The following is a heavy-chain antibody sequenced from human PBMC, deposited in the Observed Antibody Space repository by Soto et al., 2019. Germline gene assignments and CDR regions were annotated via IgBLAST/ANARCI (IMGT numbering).Heavy chain of an antibody. CDR1: GGSISSYY. D-gene: IGHD3-22*01. Sequence: QVQLQESGPGLVKPSETLSLTCTVSGGSISSYYWSWIRQPPGKGLEWIGYSYYSGSTNYNPSLKIRVTISVDTSKNQFSLKLSSVTAADTAVYYCARTEGNYYDSSGYYYLNWYSDLWGRGTLVTVSS. CDR3: ARTEGNYYDSSGYYYLNWYSDL. V-gene: IGHV4-59*08. J-gene: IGHJ2*01. CDR2: SYYSGST.